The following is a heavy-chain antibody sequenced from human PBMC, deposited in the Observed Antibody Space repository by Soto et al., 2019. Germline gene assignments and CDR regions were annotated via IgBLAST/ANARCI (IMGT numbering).Heavy chain of an antibody. CDR1: GYTFTRYG. J-gene: IGHJ5*01. D-gene: IGHD1-26*01. Sequence: QVQLVQSGAEVKKPGASVKVSCKASGYTFTRYGITWVRQAPGQGLEWMGWISADNAKTKYAQKIQGRVTMTTDTSTSTAYVGLRSLRSDDTAVYYCARLISGTYSDWCDSWGQGTLVTVSS. CDR3: ARLISGTYSDWCDS. V-gene: IGHV1-18*04. CDR2: ISADNAKT.